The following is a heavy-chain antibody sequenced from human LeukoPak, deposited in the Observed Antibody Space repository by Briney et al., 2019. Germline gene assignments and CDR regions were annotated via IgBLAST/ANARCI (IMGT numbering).Heavy chain of an antibody. V-gene: IGHV4-34*01. J-gene: IGHJ4*02. CDR2: INHSGST. CDR1: GGSFSGYY. CDR3: ARGGVELRFLEWLLGYFDY. D-gene: IGHD3-3*01. Sequence: MTSETLSLTCAVYGGSFSGYYWSWIRQPPGKGLEWIGEINHSGSTNYNPSLKSRVTISVDTSKNQLSLKLSSVTAADTAVYYCARGGVELRFLEWLLGYFDYWGQGTLVTVSS.